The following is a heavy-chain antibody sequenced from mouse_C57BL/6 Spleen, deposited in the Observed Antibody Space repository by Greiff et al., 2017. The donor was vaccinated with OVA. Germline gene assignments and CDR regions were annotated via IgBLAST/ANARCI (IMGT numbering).Heavy chain of an antibody. CDR1: GFTFSSYA. J-gene: IGHJ1*03. CDR3: GNYGSSNYYWDVGG. CDR2: ISDGGSYT. Sequence: EVQLVESGGGLVKPGGSLKLSCAASGFTFSSYAMSWVRQTPEKRLEWVATISDGGSYTYYPDNVKGRFTISRDNAKNNLYLQMSHLKAEDTDVYYSGNYGSSNYYWDVGGRGTGTTVTAST. D-gene: IGHD1-1*01. V-gene: IGHV5-4*01.